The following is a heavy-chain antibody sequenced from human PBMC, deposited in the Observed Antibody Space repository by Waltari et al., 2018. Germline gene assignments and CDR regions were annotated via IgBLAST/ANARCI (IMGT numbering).Heavy chain of an antibody. V-gene: IGHV4-34*01. Sequence: QVQLQQWGAGLLKPSETLSPTCAAYGGSFRGYYWSWIRQPPGKGLEWIGEINHSGSTNYNPSLKSRVTISVDTSKNQFSLKLSSVTAADTAVYYCARGYGSGYYPHYWGQGTLVTVSS. CDR1: GGSFRGYY. D-gene: IGHD3-22*01. CDR3: ARGYGSGYYPHY. J-gene: IGHJ4*02. CDR2: INHSGST.